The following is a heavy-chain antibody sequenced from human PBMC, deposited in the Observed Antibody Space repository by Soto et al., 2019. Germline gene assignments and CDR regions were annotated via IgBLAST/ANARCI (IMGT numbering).Heavy chain of an antibody. CDR3: ARKPNWGNWYFDL. Sequence: ASVKVSCKASGYTFTSYAMHWVRQAPGQRLEWMGWINAGNGNTKYSQKFQGRVTITRDTSASTAYMELSSLRSEDTAVYYCARKPNWGNWYFDLWGRGTLVTVSS. D-gene: IGHD7-27*01. V-gene: IGHV1-3*01. CDR1: GYTFTSYA. J-gene: IGHJ2*01. CDR2: INAGNGNT.